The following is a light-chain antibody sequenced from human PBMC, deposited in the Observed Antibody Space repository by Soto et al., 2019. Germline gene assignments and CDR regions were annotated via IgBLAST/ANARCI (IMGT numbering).Light chain of an antibody. CDR3: QQYNTWPPYT. Sequence: EIVMTQSPATLSVSPGERATLSCSARQSGSSNFAWYQEKPGQSPRLLIYGATTRATGIPARFSGSGSGTEFTLNISSLQSEDFAVYYWQQYNTWPPYTFGQGTKLEIK. CDR2: GAT. J-gene: IGKJ2*01. CDR1: QSGSSN. V-gene: IGKV3-15*01.